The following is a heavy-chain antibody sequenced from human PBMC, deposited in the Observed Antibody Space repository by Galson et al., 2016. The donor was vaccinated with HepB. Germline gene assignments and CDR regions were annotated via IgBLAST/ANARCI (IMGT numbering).Heavy chain of an antibody. CDR3: ASYCSSTSCYRSFDY. CDR1: GGTFSSYA. J-gene: IGHJ4*02. Sequence: SVKVSCKASGGTFSSYAVSWVRQAPGQGLEWMGGIIPIFGTANYAQKFQGRVTITADESTSTAYMELSSLRSEDTAVYYCASYCSSTSCYRSFDYWGQGTLVTVSS. CDR2: IIPIFGTA. V-gene: IGHV1-69*13. D-gene: IGHD2-2*01.